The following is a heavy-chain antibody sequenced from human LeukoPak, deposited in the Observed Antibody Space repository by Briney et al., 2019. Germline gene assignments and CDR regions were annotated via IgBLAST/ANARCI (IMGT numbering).Heavy chain of an antibody. D-gene: IGHD6-13*01. CDR2: ISSSSSYI. CDR3: AREGAAAGSGYYFDY. J-gene: IGHJ4*02. CDR1: GFTFSSYS. Sequence: PGGSLRLSCAASGFTFSSYSMNWVRQAPGKGLEWVSSISSSSSYIYYADSVKGRFTISRDNAKNSLYLQMNSLRAEDTAVYYCAREGAAAGSGYYFDYWGQGTLVAVSS. V-gene: IGHV3-21*01.